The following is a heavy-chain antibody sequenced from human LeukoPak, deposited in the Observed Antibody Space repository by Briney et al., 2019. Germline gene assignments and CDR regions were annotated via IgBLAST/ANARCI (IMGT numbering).Heavy chain of an antibody. CDR3: ATYSSTWYYFDY. CDR2: FNPNSGGT. Sequence: GASVKVSCKASGYTFTSYGISWVRQAPGQGLEWMGRFNPNSGGTDYAQKFQGRVTMTRDTSINTAYMELSRLRSDDTAVYYCATYSSTWYYFDYWGQGTLVTVSS. J-gene: IGHJ4*02. V-gene: IGHV1-2*06. CDR1: GYTFTSYG. D-gene: IGHD6-13*01.